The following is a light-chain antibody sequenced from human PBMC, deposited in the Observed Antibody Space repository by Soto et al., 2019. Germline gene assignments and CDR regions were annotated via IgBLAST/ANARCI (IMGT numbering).Light chain of an antibody. CDR2: GAS. V-gene: IGKV3-15*01. Sequence: EVVMTQSPATLSVSPGERATLSCRASQSVRSNLAWYLQKPGQAPRLLIYGASTTATGIPARFSGSGSGTEFTRTISSLQSEDFAVYYCQQYNNWPPLTFGGGTKVEIK. J-gene: IGKJ4*01. CDR3: QQYNNWPPLT. CDR1: QSVRSN.